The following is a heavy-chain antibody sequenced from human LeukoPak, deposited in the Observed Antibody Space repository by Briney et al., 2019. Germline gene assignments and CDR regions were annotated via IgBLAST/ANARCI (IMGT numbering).Heavy chain of an antibody. V-gene: IGHV3-21*01. CDR2: ISSSGSYI. J-gene: IGHJ4*02. Sequence: GGSLRLSCAASGFTFSNYNMNWVRQAPGKGLEWVSFISSSGSYIYYADSVKGRFTISRDNAKNSLYLQMNSLRAEDTALYYCASRFKDCSGGSCYLYYFDYWGQGTLVTVSS. CDR3: ASRFKDCSGGSCYLYYFDY. D-gene: IGHD2-15*01. CDR1: GFTFSNYN.